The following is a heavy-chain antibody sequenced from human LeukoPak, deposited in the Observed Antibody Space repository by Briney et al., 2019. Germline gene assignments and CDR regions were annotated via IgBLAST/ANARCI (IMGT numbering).Heavy chain of an antibody. Sequence: GGSLRLSCAASGFTFSSYAMSWVRQAPGKGLEWVSAISGSGGSTYYADSVKGRFTISRDNSKNTLYLQMNSLRAEDTAVYYCATSTMVRGAARHFDYWGQGTLVTVSS. V-gene: IGHV3-23*01. D-gene: IGHD3-10*01. CDR3: ATSTMVRGAARHFDY. CDR2: ISGSGGST. J-gene: IGHJ4*02. CDR1: GFTFSSYA.